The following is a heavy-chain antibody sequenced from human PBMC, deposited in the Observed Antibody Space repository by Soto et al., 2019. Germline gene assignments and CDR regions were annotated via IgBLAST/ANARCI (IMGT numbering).Heavy chain of an antibody. CDR3: ARVTASLPF. J-gene: IGHJ4*02. CDR2: INHSGST. D-gene: IGHD5-18*01. V-gene: IGHV4-34*01. CDR1: GGSFSDYY. Sequence: XETLSLTCAVYGGSFSDYYWNWIRQPPGKGLEWIGEINHSGSTNYNPSLKSRVTISVDTSKKQFSLKLSSVTAADTAVYYCARVTASLPFWGQGTLVTVSS.